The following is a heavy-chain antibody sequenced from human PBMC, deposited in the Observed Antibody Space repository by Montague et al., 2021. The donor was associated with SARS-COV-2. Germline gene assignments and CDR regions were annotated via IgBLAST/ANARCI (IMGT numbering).Heavy chain of an antibody. CDR3: ARVGLPELVRLSGMDV. Sequence: SETLSLTCTVAGGSISSSSYYWGWIRQPPGKGLEWIGSIYYSGSTFYNPSLKSRVTISVDTSKNQFSLKLSSVTAADTAVYYCARVGLPELVRLSGMDVWGQGTTVTVSS. CDR1: GGSISSSSYY. CDR2: IYYSGST. V-gene: IGHV4-39*07. D-gene: IGHD6-13*01. J-gene: IGHJ6*02.